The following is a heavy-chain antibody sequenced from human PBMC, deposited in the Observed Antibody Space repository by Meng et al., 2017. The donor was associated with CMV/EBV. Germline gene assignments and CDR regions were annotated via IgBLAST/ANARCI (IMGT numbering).Heavy chain of an antibody. CDR2: IIPIFGTA. Sequence: SGGTFSSYDIRWVRQAPGQGLEWMGGIIPIFGTANYAQKFQGRVTITTDESTSTAYMELSSLRSEDTAVYYCARSEWQQLPRGGLDYWGQGTLVTVSS. CDR1: GGTFSSYD. V-gene: IGHV1-69*05. J-gene: IGHJ4*02. CDR3: ARSEWQQLPRGGLDY. D-gene: IGHD6-13*01.